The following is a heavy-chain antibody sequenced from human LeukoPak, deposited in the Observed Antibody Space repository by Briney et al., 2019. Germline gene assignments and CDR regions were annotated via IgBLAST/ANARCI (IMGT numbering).Heavy chain of an antibody. J-gene: IGHJ6*03. CDR3: AAYSNYAGYYMDV. D-gene: IGHD4-11*01. CDR2: IYHSGST. V-gene: IGHV4-30-2*01. CDR1: GGSISSGGYY. Sequence: PSETLSLTCTVSGGSISSGGYYWSWIRQPPGKGLEWIGYIYHSGSTYYNPSLKSRVTISVDRSKNQFSLKLSSVTAADTAVYYCAAYSNYAGYYMDVWGKGTTVTVSS.